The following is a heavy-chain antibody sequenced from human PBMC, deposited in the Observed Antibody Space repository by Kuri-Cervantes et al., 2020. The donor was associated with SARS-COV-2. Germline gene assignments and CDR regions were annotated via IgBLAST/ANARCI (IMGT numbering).Heavy chain of an antibody. Sequence: GGSLRLSCAASGFTFSSYAMHWVRQAPGKGLEWVAFIQDDGSNKYYADSVKGRFTISRDNSKYALYLQMNSLSAADTAVYYCAKDGSVTKVARTTYYYYHYMDVWGKGTAVTVSS. CDR1: GFTFSSYA. J-gene: IGHJ6*03. CDR3: AKDGSVTKVARTTYYYYHYMDV. V-gene: IGHV3-30*02. D-gene: IGHD4-23*01. CDR2: IQDDGSNK.